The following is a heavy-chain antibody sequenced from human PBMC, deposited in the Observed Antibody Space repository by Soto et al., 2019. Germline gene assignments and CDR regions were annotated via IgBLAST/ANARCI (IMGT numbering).Heavy chain of an antibody. D-gene: IGHD2-15*01. V-gene: IGHV1-69*13. J-gene: IGHJ6*02. CDR3: AREGLVLVPTTVNSDYYYYAMDV. CDR2: IIPIFGTT. Sequence: EASVKVSCKASGGTFSSYAISWVRQAPGQGLEWMGGIIPIFGTTNYAQRFQGRVTFTADESTSTAYMELSSLRPEDTAVYYCAREGLVLVPTTVNSDYYYYAMDVWGQGTTVTVSS. CDR1: GGTFSSYA.